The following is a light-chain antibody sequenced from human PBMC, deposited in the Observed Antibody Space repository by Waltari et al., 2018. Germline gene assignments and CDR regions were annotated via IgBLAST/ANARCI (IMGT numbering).Light chain of an antibody. J-gene: IGKJ5*01. Sequence: DIVMTQSPDSLTVSLGERATIKCKSSQNVLFSSNNKDYIAWFQHKPGESPKLLVYGASTRDSGVPDRFSGSGSGTDFTLTITDPQPEDVAVYYCQQYYSPPITFGQGTRLEIK. CDR2: GAS. V-gene: IGKV4-1*01. CDR1: QNVLFSSNNKDY. CDR3: QQYYSPPIT.